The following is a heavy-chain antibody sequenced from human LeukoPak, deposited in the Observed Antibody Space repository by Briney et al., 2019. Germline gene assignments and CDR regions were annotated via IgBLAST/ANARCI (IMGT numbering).Heavy chain of an antibody. CDR2: ISWNSGSI. V-gene: IGHV3-9*01. CDR1: GFTFDDYA. D-gene: IGHD3-22*01. Sequence: GRSLRLSCAASGFTFDDYAMHWVRQAPGKGLEWVSGISWNSGSIGYADSAKGRFTISRDNAKNSLYLQMNSLRAEDTALYYCAKDISRYYYDSRGRRNAFDIWGQGTMVTVSS. CDR3: AKDISRYYYDSRGRRNAFDI. J-gene: IGHJ3*02.